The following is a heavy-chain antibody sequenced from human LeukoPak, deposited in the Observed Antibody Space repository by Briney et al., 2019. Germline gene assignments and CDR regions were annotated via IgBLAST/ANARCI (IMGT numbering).Heavy chain of an antibody. J-gene: IGHJ3*01. CDR1: EFTFSSYA. CDR2: ISYDGSNK. CDR3: VKDISGYLMVDVDAFDV. Sequence: GRSLRLSCAASEFTFSSYAMHWVRQAPGKGLEWVAVISYDGSNKYYADSVKGRFTISRDNAEKSLDLHMNSLRVEDTALYYCVKDISGYLMVDVDAFDVWGQGTMVTVSS. D-gene: IGHD3-22*01. V-gene: IGHV3-30-3*01.